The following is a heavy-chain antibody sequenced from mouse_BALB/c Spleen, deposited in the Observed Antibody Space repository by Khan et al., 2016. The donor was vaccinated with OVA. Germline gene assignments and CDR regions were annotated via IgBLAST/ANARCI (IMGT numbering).Heavy chain of an antibody. CDR2: IYPGDGDT. Sequence: QVQLQQPGAELVRPGSSVKISCKASGYAFSSYWMNWVKQRPGQGLEWIGQIYPGDGDTNYNGKFKGKATLTADKSSSTAYMQLSSLTSEDSAVYFCARGYYFAYGGQGTLVTVSA. CDR1: GYAFSSYW. CDR3: ARGYYFAY. J-gene: IGHJ3*01. V-gene: IGHV1-80*01. D-gene: IGHD1-1*01.